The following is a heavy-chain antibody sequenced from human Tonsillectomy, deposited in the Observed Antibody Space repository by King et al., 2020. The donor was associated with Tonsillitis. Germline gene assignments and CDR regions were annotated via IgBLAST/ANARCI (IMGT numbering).Heavy chain of an antibody. CDR1: GDSIRGQY. Sequence: VQLQESGPGLVKPWETLSLTCTVSGDSIRGQYWTWIRQPAGKGLEWISRTFVSGTTDYNPSLRGRVTMSFDTSKNQVSLKMTSVTAADAAVYSCARDEFLDSSGYYLDHWGQGILVTVSS. CDR2: TFVSGTT. D-gene: IGHD3-22*01. J-gene: IGHJ4*02. CDR3: ARDEFLDSSGYYLDH. V-gene: IGHV4-4*07.